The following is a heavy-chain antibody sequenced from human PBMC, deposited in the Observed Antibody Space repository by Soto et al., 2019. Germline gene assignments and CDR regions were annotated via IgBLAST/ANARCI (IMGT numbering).Heavy chain of an antibody. D-gene: IGHD6-19*01. J-gene: IGHJ4*02. CDR3: AKDRVAVAEEVYYFDY. CDR1: GFTFSSYA. Sequence: PGGSLRLSCAASGFTFSSYAMSWVRQAPGKGLKWVSAISGSGGSTYYADSVKGRFTISRDNSKNTLYLQMNSLRAEDTAVYYCAKDRVAVAEEVYYFDYWGQGTLVTVSS. V-gene: IGHV3-23*01. CDR2: ISGSGGST.